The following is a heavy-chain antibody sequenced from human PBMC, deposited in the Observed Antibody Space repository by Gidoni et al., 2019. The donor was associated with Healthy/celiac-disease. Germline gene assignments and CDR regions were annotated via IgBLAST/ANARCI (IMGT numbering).Heavy chain of an antibody. CDR2: IYYSGST. J-gene: IGHJ4*02. Sequence: QVQLQESGPGLVKPSQTLSLTCTVSGGSISSGGYYLSWIRQHPGKGLEWIGYIYYSGSTYYNPSLKSRVTISVDTSKNQFSLKLSSVTAADTAVYYCARVGYCSSTSCFQRLYYFDYWGQGTLVTVSS. CDR1: GGSISSGGYY. D-gene: IGHD2-2*01. V-gene: IGHV4-31*03. CDR3: ARVGYCSSTSCFQRLYYFDY.